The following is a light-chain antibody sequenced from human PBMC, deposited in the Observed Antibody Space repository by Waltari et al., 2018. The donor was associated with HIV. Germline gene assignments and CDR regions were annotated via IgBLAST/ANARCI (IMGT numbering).Light chain of an antibody. V-gene: IGLV2-8*01. CDR1: SREVGGHCH. J-gene: IGLJ2*01. Sequence: QSALTSPPSASGSPGQAVTLPCPGTSREVGGHCHVSLYQQHPGKAPKLIISEVTKRPSGVPDRFSGSKSGNTASLTVSGLQAEDEGDYFCSSYSGRNRSVIFGGGTRVTVL. CDR3: SSYSGRNRSVI. CDR2: EVT.